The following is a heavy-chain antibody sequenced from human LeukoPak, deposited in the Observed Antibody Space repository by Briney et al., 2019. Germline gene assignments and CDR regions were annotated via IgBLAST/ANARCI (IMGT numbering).Heavy chain of an antibody. CDR2: ISSSSSYI. CDR3: ARVIRDGYNYGEFDY. Sequence: PGGSLRLSCAASGFTFSSYSMNWVRQAPGKGLEWVSSISSSSSYIYYADSVKGRFTISRDNAKNSLYLQMNSLRAEDTAVYYCARVIRDGYNYGEFDYWGQGTLVTVSS. D-gene: IGHD5-24*01. V-gene: IGHV3-21*01. CDR1: GFTFSSYS. J-gene: IGHJ4*02.